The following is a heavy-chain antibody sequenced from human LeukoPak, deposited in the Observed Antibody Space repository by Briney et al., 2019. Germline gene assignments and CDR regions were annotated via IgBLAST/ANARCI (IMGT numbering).Heavy chain of an antibody. D-gene: IGHD3-10*01. V-gene: IGHV3-30-3*01. CDR2: ISYDGSNK. CDR1: GFTFSSYA. Sequence: HTGGSLRLSCAASGFTFSSYAMHWVRQAPGKGLEWVAVISYDGSNKYYADSVKGRFTISRDNSKNTLYLQMNSLRAEDTAVYYCAREMFGSGSYYDKPFDYWGQGTLVTVSS. J-gene: IGHJ4*02. CDR3: AREMFGSGSYYDKPFDY.